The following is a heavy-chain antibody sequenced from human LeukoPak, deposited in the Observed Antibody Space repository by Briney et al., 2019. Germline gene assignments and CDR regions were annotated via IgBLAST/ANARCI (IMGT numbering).Heavy chain of an antibody. J-gene: IGHJ4*02. Sequence: PSETLSLTCTVSGGSISSSSYYWGWIRQPPGKGLEWIGSIYYSGSTYYNPSLKSRVTISVDTSKNQFSLKPSSVAAADTAVYYCARVVPTYDYVWGSYRGGSFDYWGQGTLVTVSS. CDR3: ARVVPTYDYVWGSYRGGSFDY. D-gene: IGHD3-16*02. CDR2: IYYSGST. CDR1: GGSISSSSYY. V-gene: IGHV4-39*01.